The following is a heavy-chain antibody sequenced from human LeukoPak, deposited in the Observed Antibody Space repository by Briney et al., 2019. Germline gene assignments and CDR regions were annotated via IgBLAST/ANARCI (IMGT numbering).Heavy chain of an antibody. J-gene: IGHJ6*03. Sequence: SETLSLTCTVSGGSISNYYWSWIRQPAGKGLEWIGRLYTSGSTSYNPSLKSRVTISVDKSKNQFSLKLSSATAADTAVYYCARDTQTTMGFYYYYYMDVWGKGTTVTVSS. CDR2: LYTSGST. CDR1: GGSISNYY. CDR3: ARDTQTTMGFYYYYYMDV. V-gene: IGHV4-4*07. D-gene: IGHD5-18*01.